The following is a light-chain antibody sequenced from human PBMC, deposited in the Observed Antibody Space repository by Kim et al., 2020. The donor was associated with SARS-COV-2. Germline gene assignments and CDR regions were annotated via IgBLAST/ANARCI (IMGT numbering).Light chain of an antibody. CDR3: QVWDTGTYHVV. Sequence: SYELTQPPSVSVAPGRTASITCGGTNIGGKSVNWYQQHPGQAPVLVIYYDYSPPSGIPERFSASNSGNTATLTIGRVEAGDEADYYCQVWDTGTYHVVFGGGTQLTVL. J-gene: IGLJ2*01. CDR1: NIGGKS. V-gene: IGLV3-21*04. CDR2: YDY.